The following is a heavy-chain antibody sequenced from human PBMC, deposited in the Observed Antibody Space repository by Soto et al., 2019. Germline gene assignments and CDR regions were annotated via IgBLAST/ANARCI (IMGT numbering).Heavy chain of an antibody. CDR1: GGSISTSNW. D-gene: IGHD2-21*01. Sequence: SETLSLTCAVSGGSISTSNWRSWVRQPPEKGLEWIGEIDDSGSTNYNPSLKSRATIAVDKSKNQFALKLSAVTAADTGVYYCARSVVPWGQGTVVTVSS. CDR3: ARSVVP. V-gene: IGHV4-4*02. CDR2: IDDSGST. J-gene: IGHJ5*02.